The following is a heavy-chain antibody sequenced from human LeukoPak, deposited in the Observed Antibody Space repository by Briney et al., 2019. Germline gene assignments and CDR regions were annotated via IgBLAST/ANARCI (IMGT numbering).Heavy chain of an antibody. J-gene: IGHJ4*02. CDR1: GFTFSDYW. Sequence: PGGSLRLSCAASGFTFSDYWMHWVRQAPGKGLVWVSRINSDGSSTTYADSVKGRFTISRDNAKNTLYLQMDSLRAEDTAVYYCARGSDGGDHYDSSGYYYFDYWGQGTLVTASS. D-gene: IGHD3-22*01. V-gene: IGHV3-74*01. CDR2: INSDGSST. CDR3: ARGSDGGDHYDSSGYYYFDY.